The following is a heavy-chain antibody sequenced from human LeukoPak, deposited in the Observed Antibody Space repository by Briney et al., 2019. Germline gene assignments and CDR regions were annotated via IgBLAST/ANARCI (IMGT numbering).Heavy chain of an antibody. CDR3: ARVPGSISH. J-gene: IGHJ4*02. V-gene: IGHV1-8*01. D-gene: IGHD1-1*01. Sequence: FQGRVTMTRDTSINTAYMELSSLRSEDTAVYYCARVPGSISHWGQGTLVTVSS.